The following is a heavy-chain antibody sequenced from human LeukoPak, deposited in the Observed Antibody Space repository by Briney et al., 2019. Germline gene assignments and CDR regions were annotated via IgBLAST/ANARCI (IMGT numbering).Heavy chain of an antibody. Sequence: ASVKVSCKTSGYTFTSYGFSWVRQAPGQGLEWVGWFSAYNGNTNYAQKLQGRVTMSTDTSTSTAYMELRSLSSDDTAVYYCARDRTGSVRDGLYYWGQGTLVTVSS. CDR3: ARDRTGSVRDGLYY. J-gene: IGHJ4*02. D-gene: IGHD3-9*01. V-gene: IGHV1-18*01. CDR1: GYTFTSYG. CDR2: FSAYNGNT.